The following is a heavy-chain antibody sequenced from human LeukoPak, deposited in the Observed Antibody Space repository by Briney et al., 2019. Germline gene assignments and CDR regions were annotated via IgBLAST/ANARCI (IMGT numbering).Heavy chain of an antibody. CDR3: VKHLRGDPSDN. V-gene: IGHV3-64D*06. CDR1: GFTFSSYT. Sequence: GGSLRLSCSASGFTFSSYTMHCVRQAPGKGLEYVAGIATNGGSTFYADSVKDRFTISRDNSKSTMDLQMSSLRDEDTAVYYCVKHLRGDPSDNWGQGTLVTVSS. J-gene: IGHJ4*02. D-gene: IGHD3-10*01. CDR2: IATNGGST.